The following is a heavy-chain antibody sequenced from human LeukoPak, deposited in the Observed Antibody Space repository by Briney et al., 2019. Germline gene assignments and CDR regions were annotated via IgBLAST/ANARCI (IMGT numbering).Heavy chain of an antibody. CDR1: GGSMNSYY. CDR3: ARRLRIEGGSRRGDALDM. CDR2: IYNSGST. J-gene: IGHJ3*02. V-gene: IGHV4-59*08. Sequence: PSETLSLTCTVSGGSMNSYYWTWIRQPPGKELEWIGYIYNSGSTNYNPSLKSRVTISTDTSKKQFSLRVSSVTAADTAVYYCARRLRIEGGSRRGDALDMWRQGTMVTVSS. D-gene: IGHD1-26*01.